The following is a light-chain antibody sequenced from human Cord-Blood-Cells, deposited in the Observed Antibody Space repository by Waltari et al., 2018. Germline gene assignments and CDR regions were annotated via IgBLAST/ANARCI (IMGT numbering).Light chain of an antibody. J-gene: IGKJ1*01. CDR3: QQYNNWPPWT. CDR2: GAS. Sequence: EIVMTQSPATLSVSPGERATLSCRASQSVSSNLAWYQQKPGHAPRLLIYGASTRATGIPARLSCSGSGTEFTLTISSLQSEDFAVYYCQQYNNWPPWTFGQGTKVEIK. V-gene: IGKV3-15*01. CDR1: QSVSSN.